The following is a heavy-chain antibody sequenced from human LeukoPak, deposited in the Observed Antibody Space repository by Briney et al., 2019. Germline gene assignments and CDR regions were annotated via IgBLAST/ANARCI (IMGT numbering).Heavy chain of an antibody. J-gene: IGHJ4*02. CDR2: IYYSGST. V-gene: IGHV4-59*01. CDR3: AGAAYVYFDY. CDR1: GGSISSYY. D-gene: IGHD2-21*01. Sequence: PSQTLSLTCAVSGGSISSYYWSWIRQPPGKGLEWIGYIYYSGSTNYNPSLKSRVTISVDTSKNQFSLKLSSVTAADTAVYYCAGAAYVYFDYWGQGTLVTVSS.